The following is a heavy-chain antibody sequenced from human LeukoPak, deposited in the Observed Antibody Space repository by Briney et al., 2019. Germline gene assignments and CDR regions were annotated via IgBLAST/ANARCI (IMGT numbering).Heavy chain of an antibody. CDR2: VSPPGGGT. CDR3: ARDLAWSAFDY. Sequence: GGSLRLSCAASGFTFSNHGMNWVRQAPGKGLEWLSGVSPPGGGTYYADSVKGRFTISRDDSKNTLSLQMSSLRVEDTAVYYCARDLAWSAFDYWGQGTLVTVSS. V-gene: IGHV3-23*01. D-gene: IGHD1-1*01. CDR1: GFTFSNHG. J-gene: IGHJ4*02.